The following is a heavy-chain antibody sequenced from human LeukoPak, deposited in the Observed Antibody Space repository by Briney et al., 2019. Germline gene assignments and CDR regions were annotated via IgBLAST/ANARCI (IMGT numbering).Heavy chain of an antibody. V-gene: IGHV4-59*01. D-gene: IGHD1-26*01. J-gene: IGHJ4*02. CDR2: IYYSGST. CDR1: GGSISSYY. Sequence: SSETLSLTCTVSGGSISSYYWSWIRQPPGKGLEWIGYIYYSGSTNYNPSLKSRVTISVDTSKNQFSLKLSSVTAADTAVYYCARATISGSYHYWGQGTLVTVSS. CDR3: ARATISGSYHY.